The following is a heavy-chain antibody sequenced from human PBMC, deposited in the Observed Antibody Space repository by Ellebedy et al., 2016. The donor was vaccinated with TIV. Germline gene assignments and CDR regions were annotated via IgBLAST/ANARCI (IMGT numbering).Heavy chain of an antibody. CDR1: GFTSSAYG. J-gene: IGHJ4*02. CDR2: ISFDGSKE. D-gene: IGHD3-3*02. V-gene: IGHV3-30*18. Sequence: PGGSLRLSCVASGFTSSAYGMHWVRQAPGKGLEWVAGISFDGSKEHYADSVKGRFTISRDDSKSTLFLQMNGLRAEDTALYYCAKDRSIFGVVIPDYWGQGTLITVSS. CDR3: AKDRSIFGVVIPDY.